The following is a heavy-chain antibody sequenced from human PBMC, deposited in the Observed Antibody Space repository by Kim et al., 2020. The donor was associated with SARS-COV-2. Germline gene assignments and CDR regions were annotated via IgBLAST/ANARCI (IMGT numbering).Heavy chain of an antibody. CDR3: ARFGGGYLGV. Sequence: SETLSLTCSVSGGFLSSAGYHWSWIRQRPGKALEWIGYIYYSGSASYNPSFESRLSMSIDTSKTQFSLKLSSLTAADTAVYYCARFGGGYLGVWGQGILVTVSS. CDR1: GGFLSSAGYH. D-gene: IGHD3-22*01. CDR2: IYYSGSA. V-gene: IGHV4-31*03. J-gene: IGHJ4*02.